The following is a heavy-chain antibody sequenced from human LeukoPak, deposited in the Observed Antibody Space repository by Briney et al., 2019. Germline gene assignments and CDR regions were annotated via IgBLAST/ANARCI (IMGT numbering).Heavy chain of an antibody. V-gene: IGHV4-34*01. CDR1: GGSFSGYY. CDR2: INHSGST. Sequence: SETLSLTCAVYGGSFSGYYWSWIRQPPGKGLEWIGEINHSGSTNYNPSLKSRVTISVDTSKNQFSLKLSSVTAADTAVYYCARNDKVYSSSWYETYNWFDSWGQGTLVTVSS. J-gene: IGHJ5*01. CDR3: ARNDKVYSSSWYETYNWFDS. D-gene: IGHD6-13*01.